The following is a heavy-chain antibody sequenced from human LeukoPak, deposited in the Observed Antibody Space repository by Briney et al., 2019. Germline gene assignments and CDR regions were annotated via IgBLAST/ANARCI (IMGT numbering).Heavy chain of an antibody. CDR2: INPSGGST. J-gene: IGHJ4*02. Sequence: ASVKVSRKASGYTFTSYYMHWVRQAPGQGLEWMGIINPSGGSTSYAQKFQGRVTMTRDTSTSTVYMELSSLRSEDTAVYYCARGGVGAAYDSSGYYHFDYWGQGTLVTVSS. CDR1: GYTFTSYY. D-gene: IGHD3-22*01. V-gene: IGHV1-46*01. CDR3: ARGGVGAAYDSSGYYHFDY.